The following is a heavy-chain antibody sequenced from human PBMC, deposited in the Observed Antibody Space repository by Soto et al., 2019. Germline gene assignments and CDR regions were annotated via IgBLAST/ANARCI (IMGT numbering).Heavy chain of an antibody. CDR2: MNSDGSRS. CDR3: GRDGHTAWVYGVGV. J-gene: IGHJ6*02. CDR1: GFTFNTFW. D-gene: IGHD2-8*01. V-gene: IGHV3-74*01. Sequence: GSPKLCCAASGFTFNTFWMHCVRHTPGKGLVWVSRMNSDGSRSDYADSVKGRFTISRDNARNTLYLQMNSLSAEDTATFYCGRDGHTAWVYGVGVRGQGPMV.